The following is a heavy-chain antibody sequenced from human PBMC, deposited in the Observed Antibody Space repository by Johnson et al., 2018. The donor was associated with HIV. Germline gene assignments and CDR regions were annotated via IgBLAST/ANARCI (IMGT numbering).Heavy chain of an antibody. V-gene: IGHV3-20*04. CDR1: GFTFDDYG. D-gene: IGHD5-12*01. J-gene: IGHJ3*02. Sequence: VQLVESGGGVVQPGRSLSLSCTASGFTFDDYGMIWVRQAPGKGLEWVSGIHWNGGSTGYADSVKGRFTISRDNAKNSLYLQMNSLRAEDTALYYCARDFYAVVATPFIGSAFDIWGQGTMVTVSS. CDR3: ARDFYAVVATPFIGSAFDI. CDR2: IHWNGGST.